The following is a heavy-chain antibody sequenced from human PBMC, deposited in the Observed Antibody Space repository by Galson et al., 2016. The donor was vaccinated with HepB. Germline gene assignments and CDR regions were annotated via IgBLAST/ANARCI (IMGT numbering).Heavy chain of an antibody. D-gene: IGHD1-26*01. V-gene: IGHV3-53*01. Sequence: SLRLSCAAPGLSVKIMNWVRQTPGKGLEWASVVYSDGITYYADSVKGRFTISSDSSKNTLYLQMNSLRAEDSAVYYCASRSGSYYLRFWGQGTVVTVSS. J-gene: IGHJ4*02. CDR3: ASRSGSYYLRF. CDR1: GLSVKI. CDR2: VYSDGIT.